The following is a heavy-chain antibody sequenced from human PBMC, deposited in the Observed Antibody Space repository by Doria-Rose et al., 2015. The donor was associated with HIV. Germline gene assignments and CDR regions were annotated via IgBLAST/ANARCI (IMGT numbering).Heavy chain of an antibody. Sequence: FSSYNLNWVRQAPGEGLEWVSSIGSSSDYIYYADSLKGRFTISRDNAKNSLYLQINSLRAEDTAVYYCARDGPTVAAFDIWGQGTMVTVSS. CDR2: IGSSSDYI. J-gene: IGHJ3*02. CDR1: FSSYN. D-gene: IGHD4-17*01. CDR3: ARDGPTVAAFDI. V-gene: IGHV3-21*01.